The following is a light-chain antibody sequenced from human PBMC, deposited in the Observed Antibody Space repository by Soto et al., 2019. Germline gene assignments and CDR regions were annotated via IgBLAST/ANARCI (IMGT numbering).Light chain of an antibody. CDR2: WAS. V-gene: IGKV4-1*01. J-gene: IGKJ2*01. Sequence: DIVMTQSPDSLAVSLGERATINCKSSQSVLYSSNNKNYLTWSQQKPGQPPKLFIYWASTRESGVPDRFSASGSGTDFTLTISSLQAEDVAFYNCQQNYSIPRTFGQGTKLEIK. CDR1: QSVLYSSNNKNY. CDR3: QQNYSIPRT.